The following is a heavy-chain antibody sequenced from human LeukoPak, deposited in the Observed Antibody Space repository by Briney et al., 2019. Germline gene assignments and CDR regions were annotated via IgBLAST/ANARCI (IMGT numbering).Heavy chain of an antibody. CDR2: MNPNSGNT. J-gene: IGHJ3*02. CDR1: GYTFTSYD. V-gene: IGHV1-8*01. D-gene: IGHD5-24*01. CDR3: ARADGYSPRDAFHI. Sequence: ASVKVSCKASGYTFTSYDINWVRQATGQGLEWMGWMNPNSGNTGYAQKFQGRVTMTRNTSISTAYMELRSLRSEDTAVYYCARADGYSPRDAFHIWGQGTMVTVSS.